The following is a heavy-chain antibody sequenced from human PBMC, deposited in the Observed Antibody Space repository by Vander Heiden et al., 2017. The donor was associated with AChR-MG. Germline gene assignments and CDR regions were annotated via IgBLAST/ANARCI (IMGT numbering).Heavy chain of an antibody. CDR1: GFTFSSYS. CDR3: ARDPPPYCGGDCYGDY. CDR2: ISSSSSYI. Sequence: EVQLVESGGGLVKPGGSLSLSCAAPGFTFSSYSMNWVRQAPRKGLEWVSSISSSSSYIYYADSVKGRFTISRDNAKNSLYLQMNSLRAEDTAVYYCARDPPPYCGGDCYGDYWGQGTLVTVSS. D-gene: IGHD2-21*02. V-gene: IGHV3-21*01. J-gene: IGHJ4*02.